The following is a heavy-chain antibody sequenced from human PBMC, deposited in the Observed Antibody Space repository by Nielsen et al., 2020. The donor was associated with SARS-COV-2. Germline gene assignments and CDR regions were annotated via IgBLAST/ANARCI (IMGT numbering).Heavy chain of an antibody. CDR3: ARVDAFSSSAPRFYFDY. Sequence: SATLSLTCTVSGGSISSGGYYWSWLRQHPGKGLEWIGYIYYSGSSYYNPSLKSRVTISVDTSKNQFSLKLSSVTAADTAVYYCARVDAFSSSAPRFYFDYWGQGTLVTVSS. CDR2: IYYSGSS. V-gene: IGHV4-31*03. J-gene: IGHJ4*02. D-gene: IGHD6-6*01. CDR1: GGSISSGGYY.